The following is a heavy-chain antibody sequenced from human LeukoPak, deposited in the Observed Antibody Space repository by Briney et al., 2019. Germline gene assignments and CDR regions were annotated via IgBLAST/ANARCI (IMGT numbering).Heavy chain of an antibody. V-gene: IGHV4-34*01. CDR3: ARGMYGSGIYYYYYGMDV. CDR2: INHSGST. J-gene: IGHJ6*02. D-gene: IGHD3-10*01. Sequence: PETLSLTCAVYGGSFSGYYWSWIRQPPGKGLEWIGEINHSGSTNYNPSLKSRVTISVDTSKNQFSLKLSSVTAADTAVYYCARGMYGSGIYYYYYGMDVWGQGTTVTVSS. CDR1: GGSFSGYY.